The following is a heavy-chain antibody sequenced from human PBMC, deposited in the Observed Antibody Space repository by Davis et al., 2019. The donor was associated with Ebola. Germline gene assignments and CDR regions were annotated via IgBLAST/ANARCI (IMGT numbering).Heavy chain of an antibody. CDR1: GVSISSYY. CDR2: IYYSGST. J-gene: IGHJ4*02. D-gene: IGHD3-10*01. V-gene: IGHV4-59*01. CDR3: ARGVLFPGD. Sequence: MPSETLSLTCTVSGVSISSYYWSCIRQPPGKGLEWIGYIYYSGSTNYNPSLKSRVTISVDTSKNQFSLKLSSVTVADTAVYYCARGVLFPGDWGQGTLVTVSS.